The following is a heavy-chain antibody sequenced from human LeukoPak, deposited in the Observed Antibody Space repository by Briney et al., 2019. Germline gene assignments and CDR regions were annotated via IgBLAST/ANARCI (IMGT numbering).Heavy chain of an antibody. V-gene: IGHV4-59*01. CDR3: ARGGVVGAIDY. Sequence: SETLSLTRTVSGGSISSYYWSWIRQPPGKGLEWIGYIYYSGSTNYNPSLKSRVTISVDTSKNQFSLKLSSVTAADTAVYYCARGGVVGAIDYWGQGTLVTVSS. J-gene: IGHJ4*02. D-gene: IGHD2-15*01. CDR2: IYYSGST. CDR1: GGSISSYY.